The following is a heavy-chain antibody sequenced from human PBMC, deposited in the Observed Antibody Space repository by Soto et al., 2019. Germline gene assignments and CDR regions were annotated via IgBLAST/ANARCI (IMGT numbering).Heavy chain of an antibody. V-gene: IGHV3-21*01. CDR1: GFTFSSYS. Sequence: GGSLRLSCAASGFTFSSYSMNWVRQAPGKGLEWVSSISSRSSYIYYADSVKGRFTISRDNAKNSLYLQMNSLRAEDTAVYYCARDGRYYDILTGYYAFDIWGQGTMVTVSS. CDR3: ARDGRYYDILTGYYAFDI. J-gene: IGHJ3*02. D-gene: IGHD3-9*01. CDR2: ISSRSSYI.